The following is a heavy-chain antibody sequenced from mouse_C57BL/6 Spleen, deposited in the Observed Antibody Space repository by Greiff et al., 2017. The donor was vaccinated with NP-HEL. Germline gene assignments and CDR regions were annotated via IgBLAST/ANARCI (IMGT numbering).Heavy chain of an antibody. Sequence: QVQLQQPGAELVRPGSSVKLSCKASGYTFTSYRMDWVKQRPGQGLEWIGNIYPSDSETHYNQKFKDKATLTVDTSSSTAYMQLSSLTSEDSAVYYCARARYDGDYWGQGTTLTVSS. CDR3: ARARYDGDY. D-gene: IGHD2-12*01. J-gene: IGHJ2*01. V-gene: IGHV1-61*01. CDR2: IYPSDSET. CDR1: GYTFTSYR.